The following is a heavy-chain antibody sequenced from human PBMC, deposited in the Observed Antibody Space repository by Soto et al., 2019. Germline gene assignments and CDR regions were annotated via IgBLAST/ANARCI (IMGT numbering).Heavy chain of an antibody. CDR2: IYHTGST. V-gene: IGHV4-31*03. J-gene: IGHJ4*02. Sequence: SETLSLTCTVSSGSVSSGGYFWSWIRQLPGKGLEWIGYIYHTGSTFYNPSLKSRVTISLDTSKSQFSLRLTSVTAADTAMYFCAGSSARSRFDYWGQGTLVTVSS. CDR1: SGSVSSGGYF. D-gene: IGHD2-2*01. CDR3: AGSSARSRFDY.